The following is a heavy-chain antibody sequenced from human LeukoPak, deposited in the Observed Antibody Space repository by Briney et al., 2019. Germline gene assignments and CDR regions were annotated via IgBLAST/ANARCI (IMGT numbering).Heavy chain of an antibody. J-gene: IGHJ3*02. CDR3: ARDLGRFAFDI. D-gene: IGHD4-17*01. V-gene: IGHV3-33*08. CDR1: GFTFSSYG. Sequence: PGRSLRLSCAASGFTFSSYGIHWVRQAPGKGLEWVAVISFDGTIKYYADSVKGRFTISRDNAKNSLYLQMNSLRAEDTAVYYCARDLGRFAFDIWGQGTMVTVSS. CDR2: ISFDGTIK.